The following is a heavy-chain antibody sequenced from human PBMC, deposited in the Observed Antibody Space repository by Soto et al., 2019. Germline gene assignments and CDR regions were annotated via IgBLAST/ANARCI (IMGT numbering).Heavy chain of an antibody. V-gene: IGHV3-74*01. Sequence: EVQLVVSGGGLVQPGGSLRLSCAASGFTFSNTWVHWVRQAPGKGLVWVSHINSDGTTTTYADSVKGRFTISRDNAKNTVHLQMNSLRAEDTAVYYCATDGSYAQHVWGQGTTVTVSS. J-gene: IGHJ6*02. CDR3: ATDGSYAQHV. D-gene: IGHD2-2*01. CDR2: INSDGTTT. CDR1: GFTFSNTW.